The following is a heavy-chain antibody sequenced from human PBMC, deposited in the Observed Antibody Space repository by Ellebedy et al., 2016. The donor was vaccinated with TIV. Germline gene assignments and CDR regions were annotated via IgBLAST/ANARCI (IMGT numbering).Heavy chain of an antibody. V-gene: IGHV3-74*01. Sequence: GGSLRLSCAASGFTFSSYWMHWVRQAPGKGLVWVSRINSDGSSTSYADSVKGRFTISRDNAKNTVYLQMDSLRVEDTAVYYCARRMRVPPALDYWGQGALVTVSS. J-gene: IGHJ4*02. D-gene: IGHD2-2*01. CDR3: ARRMRVPPALDY. CDR1: GFTFSSYW. CDR2: INSDGSST.